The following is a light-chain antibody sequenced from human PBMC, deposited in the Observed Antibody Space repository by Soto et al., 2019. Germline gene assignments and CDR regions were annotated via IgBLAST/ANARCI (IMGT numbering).Light chain of an antibody. J-gene: IGKJ1*01. CDR1: QSISIW. Sequence: DLQMTQSPSTLSASVGDRVTITCRASQSISIWLAWYQQKPGKVPNLLIYKASTLETGVPSRFSGSGSGTEFTLTISSLQPDDFATYYCQQYDTYPWAFGQGTKVEVK. CDR3: QQYDTYPWA. CDR2: KAS. V-gene: IGKV1-5*03.